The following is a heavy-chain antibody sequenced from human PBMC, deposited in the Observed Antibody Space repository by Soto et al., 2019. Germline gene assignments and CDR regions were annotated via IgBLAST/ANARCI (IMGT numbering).Heavy chain of an antibody. D-gene: IGHD1-26*01. CDR2: IYWDDDK. V-gene: IGHV2-5*02. J-gene: IGHJ4*02. CDR3: AHASGSFSTFDY. Sequence: QITLKESGPTLVKPTQTLTLTCTFSGFALRTSGMGVGWIRQPPGKALEWLALIYWDDDKRYSPSLKTRLTITKDTSKHQVVLTMTKMDPVDTARYYCAHASGSFSTFDYWGQGTLVIVSS. CDR1: GFALRTSGMG.